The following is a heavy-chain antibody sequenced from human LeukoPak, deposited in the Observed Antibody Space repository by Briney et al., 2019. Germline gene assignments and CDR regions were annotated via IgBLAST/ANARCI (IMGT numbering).Heavy chain of an antibody. Sequence: GGSLRLSCAASGFTFSSYAMSWVRQAPGKGLEWVSAISGSGGSTYYADSVEGRFTISRDNSKNTLYLQMNSLRAEDTAVYYCAKVRYPPYIAARRGDDYWGQGTLVTVSS. CDR1: GFTFSSYA. CDR2: ISGSGGST. J-gene: IGHJ4*02. V-gene: IGHV3-23*01. CDR3: AKVRYPPYIAARRGDDY. D-gene: IGHD6-6*01.